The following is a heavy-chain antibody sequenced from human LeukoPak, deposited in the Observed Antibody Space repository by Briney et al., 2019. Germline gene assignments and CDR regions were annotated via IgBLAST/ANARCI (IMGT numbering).Heavy chain of an antibody. CDR1: GCTFSNYV. J-gene: IGHJ4*02. V-gene: IGHV3-23*01. CDR3: ARRLGDY. Sequence: GGSLRLSCAASGCTFSNYVMNWVRQAPGKGLEWVSAVTGTGNTYYADSVKGRFTISRDNSKNMVYLQMNSLSADDTAVYHCARRLGDYWGQGTLVTVSS. CDR2: VTGTGNT.